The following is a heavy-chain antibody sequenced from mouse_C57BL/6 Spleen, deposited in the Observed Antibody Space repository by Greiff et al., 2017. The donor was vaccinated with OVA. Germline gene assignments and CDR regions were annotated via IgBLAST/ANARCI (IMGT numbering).Heavy chain of an antibody. D-gene: IGHD2-4*01. CDR3: AREGAYDYDETY. CDR1: GYTFTSYW. V-gene: IGHV1-55*01. CDR2: IYPGSGST. J-gene: IGHJ3*01. Sequence: QVQLQQPGAELVKPGASVKMSCKASGYTFTSYWITWVKQRPGQGLEWIGDIYPGSGSTNYNEKFKSKATLTVDTSSSTAYMQLSSLTSEDSAVYYCAREGAYDYDETYWGQGTLVTVSA.